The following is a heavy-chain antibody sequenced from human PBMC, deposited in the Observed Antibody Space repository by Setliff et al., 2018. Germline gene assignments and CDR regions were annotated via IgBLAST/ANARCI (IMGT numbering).Heavy chain of an antibody. V-gene: IGHV1-69*13. CDR3: ARDTRDKYDSSGYYLSLDS. CDR1: GDTFNTYT. D-gene: IGHD3-22*01. J-gene: IGHJ4*02. CDR2: IIPLLETV. Sequence: SVKVSCKASGDTFNTYTLSWVRQAPGQGLEWMGGIIPLLETVKYAQKFRGRVTITADEVARTAYMELSTLRSEDTAVYYCARDTRDKYDSSGYYLSLDSWGQGSLVTVSS.